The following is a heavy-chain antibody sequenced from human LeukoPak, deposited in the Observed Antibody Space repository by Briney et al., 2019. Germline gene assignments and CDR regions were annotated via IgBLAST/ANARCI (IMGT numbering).Heavy chain of an antibody. CDR3: ARDRRVRDYLSSYYGMDV. CDR2: IYYSGST. J-gene: IGHJ6*02. Sequence: SETLSLTCTVSGGSISSYYWSWIRQLPGKGLEWIGYIYYSGSTNYNPSLKSRVTISVDTSKNQFSLKLSSVTAADTAVYYCARDRRVRDYLSSYYGMDVWGQGTTVTVSS. CDR1: GGSISSYY. V-gene: IGHV4-59*01. D-gene: IGHD4-17*01.